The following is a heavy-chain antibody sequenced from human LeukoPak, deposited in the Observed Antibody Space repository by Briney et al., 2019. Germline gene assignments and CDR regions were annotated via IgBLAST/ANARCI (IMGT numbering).Heavy chain of an antibody. J-gene: IGHJ4*02. V-gene: IGHV3-23*01. D-gene: IGHD3-16*01. CDR2: ITGSGDRT. Sequence: PGGSLRLSCGVSGVTFSSHGMNWVRQAPGKGLEWVSAITGSGDRTHYTDSVRGRFTVSRDNSKNTLYLQMNGLRAEDTAVYYCAKRGEDPVDLDYWGQGTLVTVSS. CDR1: GVTFSSHG. CDR3: AKRGEDPVDLDY.